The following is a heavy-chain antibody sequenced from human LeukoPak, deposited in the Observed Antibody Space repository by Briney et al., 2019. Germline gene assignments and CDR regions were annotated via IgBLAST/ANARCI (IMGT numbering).Heavy chain of an antibody. V-gene: IGHV4-59*08. Sequence: SETLSLTCTVSGGSISSYYWSWIRQPPGKGLEWIGYIYYSGGTNYNPSLKSRVTISVDTSKNQFSLKLSSVTAADTAVYYCARHSDGGVSYRRSFDYWGQGTLVTVSS. J-gene: IGHJ4*02. D-gene: IGHD2-8*02. CDR3: ARHSDGGVSYRRSFDY. CDR1: GGSISSYY. CDR2: IYYSGGT.